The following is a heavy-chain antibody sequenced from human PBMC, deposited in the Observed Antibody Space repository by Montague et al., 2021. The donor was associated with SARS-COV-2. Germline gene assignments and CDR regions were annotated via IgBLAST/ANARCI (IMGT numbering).Heavy chain of an antibody. V-gene: IGHV4-31*03. D-gene: IGHD2-15*01. CDR3: ARVLGGYCSGGSCYRAWSFDL. CDR1: GGSISSGGYY. J-gene: IGHJ2*01. Sequence: TLSLTCTVSGGSISSGGYYWSWIRQHPGKGLEWIGYNYYSGGTYYNPYLKSRVTISVDTSENQFSLKLSSVTAADTAVCYCARVLGGYCSGGSCYRAWSFDLWGRGTLVTVSS. CDR2: NYYSGGT.